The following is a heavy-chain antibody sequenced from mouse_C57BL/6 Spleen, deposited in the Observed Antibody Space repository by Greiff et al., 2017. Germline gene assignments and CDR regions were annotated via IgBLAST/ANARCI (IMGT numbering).Heavy chain of an antibody. V-gene: IGHV1-64*01. CDR2: IHPNSGST. Sequence: VQLQQPGAELVKPGASVKLSCKASGYTFTSYWMHWVKQRPGQGLEWIGMIHPNSGSTNYNGKFKGKATLTADKSSSTAYMQLSSLTSEDSAVYFCARDYGSSHWYFDVWGTGTTVTVSS. D-gene: IGHD1-1*01. CDR1: GYTFTSYW. CDR3: ARDYGSSHWYFDV. J-gene: IGHJ1*03.